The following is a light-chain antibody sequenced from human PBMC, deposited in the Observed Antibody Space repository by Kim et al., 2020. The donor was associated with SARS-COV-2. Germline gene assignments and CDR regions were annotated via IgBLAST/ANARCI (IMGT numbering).Light chain of an antibody. Sequence: GQSITISATGTSSEVGGYNYVSWYQQHPGKAPKLMIYDVSKRPSGVSNRFSGSKSGNTASLTISGLQAEDEADYYCSSYTSSSTLVFGGGTQLTVL. V-gene: IGLV2-14*04. CDR2: DVS. J-gene: IGLJ2*01. CDR1: SSEVGGYNY. CDR3: SSYTSSSTLV.